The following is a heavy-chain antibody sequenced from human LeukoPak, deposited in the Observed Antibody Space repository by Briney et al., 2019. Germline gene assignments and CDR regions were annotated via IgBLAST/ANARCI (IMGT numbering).Heavy chain of an antibody. D-gene: IGHD2-2*01. J-gene: IGHJ5*02. V-gene: IGHV4-38-2*02. CDR1: GYSISSGYY. CDR3: ARVLYCSSTSCNNWFDP. CDR2: IYHSGNT. Sequence: SETLSLTCTVSGYSISSGYYWGWIRQPPGKGLEWIGSIYHSGNTHYNPSLKSRVTISVDTSKNQFSLKLSSVTAADTAVYYCARVLYCSSTSCNNWFDPWGQGTLVTVSS.